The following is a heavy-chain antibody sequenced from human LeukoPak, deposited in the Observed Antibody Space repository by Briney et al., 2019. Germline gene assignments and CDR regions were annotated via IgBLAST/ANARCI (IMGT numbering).Heavy chain of an antibody. CDR1: GFTFSSFS. J-gene: IGHJ4*02. D-gene: IGHD3-10*01. CDR2: ISVSSSSL. CDR3: AKSFWWFGEFSPFDY. Sequence: GSLRLSCAASGFTFSSFSMNWVRQAPGKGLEWVSSISVSSSSLYYADSVKGRFTISRDNAKNSLYLQMNSLRAEDTAVYYCAKSFWWFGEFSPFDYWGQGTLVTVSS. V-gene: IGHV3-21*01.